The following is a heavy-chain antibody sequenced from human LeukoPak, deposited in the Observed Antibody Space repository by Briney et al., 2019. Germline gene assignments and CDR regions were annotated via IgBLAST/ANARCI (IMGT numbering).Heavy chain of an antibody. CDR1: GFTFSNYG. V-gene: IGHV3-30*02. CDR3: AKSVIPTAYLGTYCMDV. CDR2: IRHDGSKI. D-gene: IGHD2-2*01. Sequence: GGSLRLSCEASGFTFSNYGMHWVRQAPGKGLEWAAFIRHDGSKIYYADSVKGRFTISRDSSKSTLYLQTNSLRAEDTAVYYCAKSVIPTAYLGTYCMDVWGKGTTVIVSS. J-gene: IGHJ6*03.